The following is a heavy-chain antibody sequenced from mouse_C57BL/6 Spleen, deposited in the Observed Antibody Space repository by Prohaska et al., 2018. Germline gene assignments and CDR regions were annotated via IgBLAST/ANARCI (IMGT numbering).Heavy chain of an antibody. CDR3: ARQGDYYGSSPRSYAMDY. J-gene: IGHJ4*01. CDR2: INTDNGGT. V-gene: IGHV1-19*01. CDR1: GYTFTDYY. D-gene: IGHD1-1*01. Sequence: VKPGASVKMSCKASGYTFTDYYMNWVKQSQGKSLEWIGVINTDNGGTSYNQKFKGKATLTGDKSSSTAYMELNSLTSEDSAVYYCARQGDYYGSSPRSYAMDYWGQGTSVTVSS.